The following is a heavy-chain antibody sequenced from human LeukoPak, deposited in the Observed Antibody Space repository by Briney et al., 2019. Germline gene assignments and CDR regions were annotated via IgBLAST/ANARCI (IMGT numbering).Heavy chain of an antibody. Sequence: PGGSLRLSCAASGFTFNNYAMSWVRQAPGKWLEWVSTISGSGGSTYYADSVKGRFTISRDNSKNTLYLQMNSLRAEDTAVYYCAKESGSSSWPIDYWGQGTLVTVSS. CDR1: GFTFNNYA. J-gene: IGHJ4*02. CDR2: ISGSGGST. CDR3: AKESGSSSWPIDY. D-gene: IGHD6-13*01. V-gene: IGHV3-23*01.